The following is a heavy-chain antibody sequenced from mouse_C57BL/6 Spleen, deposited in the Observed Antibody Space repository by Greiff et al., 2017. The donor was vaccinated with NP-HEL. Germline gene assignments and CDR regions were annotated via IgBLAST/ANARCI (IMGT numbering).Heavy chain of an antibody. D-gene: IGHD1-1*01. J-gene: IGHJ1*03. CDR2: ISYDGSN. Sequence: ESGPGLVKPSQSLSLTCSVTGYSITSGYYWHWIRQFPGNKLEWMGYISYDGSNNYNPSLKNRISITRDTSKNPFFQKLNSVTTEDTATYYCARERDYYGSSYGYFDVWGTGTTVTVSS. CDR1: GYSITSGYY. V-gene: IGHV3-6*01. CDR3: ARERDYYGSSYGYFDV.